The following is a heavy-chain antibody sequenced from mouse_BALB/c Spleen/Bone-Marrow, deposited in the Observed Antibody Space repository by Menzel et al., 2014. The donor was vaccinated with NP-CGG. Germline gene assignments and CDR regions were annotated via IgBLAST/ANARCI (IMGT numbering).Heavy chain of an antibody. CDR1: GYTFTTYT. Sequence: VQLQQSGAELARPGASVKMSCRASGYTFTTYTVHWVKQRPGQGLKWIGYINPSSDYTNYNQKFKDKATLTADKSSSTAHMQLSSLTSEDSAVYYCARRGVYDYPWFVYWGQGTLVTVSA. CDR3: ARRGVYDYPWFVY. CDR2: INPSSDYT. J-gene: IGHJ3*01. V-gene: IGHV1-4*01. D-gene: IGHD2-4*01.